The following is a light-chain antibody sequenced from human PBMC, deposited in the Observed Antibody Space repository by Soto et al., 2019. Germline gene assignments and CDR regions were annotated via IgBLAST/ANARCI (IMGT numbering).Light chain of an antibody. V-gene: IGKV1-5*01. CDR1: ESVSKW. J-gene: IGKJ5*01. CDR2: DAS. CDR3: QQYEDWPPIT. Sequence: DIQMTQSPSFLSASVGDKVTITCRATESVSKWLAWYQEKPGNPPRPLIYDASTLESGVPSRFSGSGSGTEFTLTISSLQADDFAIYYCQQYEDWPPITFGQGTRLEIK.